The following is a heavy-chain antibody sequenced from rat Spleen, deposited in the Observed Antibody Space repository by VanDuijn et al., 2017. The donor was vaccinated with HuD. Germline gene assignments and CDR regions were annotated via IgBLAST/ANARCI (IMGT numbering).Heavy chain of an antibody. CDR1: GFTFNNYD. J-gene: IGHJ4*01. CDR2: ISPGGGNT. Sequence: EVQLVESGGDLVQPGRSLKLSCAASGFTFNNYDMAWVRQASTKGLEWVASISPGGGNTYYPDSVKGRFTVSRDNAKSTLYLQMDSLRSEDTATYYCTTGIAAIRGYVMDAWGQGASVTVSS. V-gene: IGHV5-25*01. D-gene: IGHD1-2*01. CDR3: TTGIAAIRGYVMDA.